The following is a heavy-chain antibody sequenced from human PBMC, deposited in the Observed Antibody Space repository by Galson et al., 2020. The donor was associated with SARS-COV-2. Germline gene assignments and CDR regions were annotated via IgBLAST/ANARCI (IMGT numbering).Heavy chain of an antibody. Sequence: GGSLRLSCAASGFTFSNAWMSWVRQAPGKGLEWVGRIKSKADGGTTDYAAPVKGRFTISRDDSKNTLYLQMNSLKTEDTAVYYCTTEGPYYYDSSGIGMDVWGQGTTVTVSS. D-gene: IGHD3-22*01. CDR1: GFTFSNAW. V-gene: IGHV3-15*01. J-gene: IGHJ6*02. CDR2: IKSKADGGTT. CDR3: TTEGPYYYDSSGIGMDV.